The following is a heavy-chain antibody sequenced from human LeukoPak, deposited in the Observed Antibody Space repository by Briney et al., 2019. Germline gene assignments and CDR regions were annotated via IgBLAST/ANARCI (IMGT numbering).Heavy chain of an antibody. CDR3: ARDSMGRAFDI. D-gene: IGHD1-1*01. V-gene: IGHV1-18*01. Sequence: ASVKVSCKASGGTFSSYAISWVRQAPGQGLEWMGWTSAYNGNTNYAQKLQGRVTMTTDTSTSTAYMELRSLRSDDTAVYYCARDSMGRAFDIWGQGTMVTVSS. CDR1: GGTFSSYA. J-gene: IGHJ3*02. CDR2: TSAYNGNT.